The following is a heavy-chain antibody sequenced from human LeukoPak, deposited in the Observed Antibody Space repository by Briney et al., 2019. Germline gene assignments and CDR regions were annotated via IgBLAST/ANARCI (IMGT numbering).Heavy chain of an antibody. J-gene: IGHJ5*02. CDR3: AKDRSSNRYDWFDP. CDR1: GFTFSSNA. CDR2: ISGSGADT. V-gene: IGHV3-23*01. D-gene: IGHD6-13*01. Sequence: GGSLRLSCAASGFTFSSNAVSWVRQAPGKGLEWVSIISGSGADTYYADSVRGRFTISRDNSKNTLYLQMNSLRAEDTAIYYCAKDRSSNRYDWFDPWGQGTLVTVSS.